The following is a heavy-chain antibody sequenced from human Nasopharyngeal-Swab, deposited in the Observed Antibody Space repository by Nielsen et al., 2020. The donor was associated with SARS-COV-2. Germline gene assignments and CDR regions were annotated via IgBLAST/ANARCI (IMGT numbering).Heavy chain of an antibody. CDR2: ISSSSSTI. D-gene: IGHD5-24*01. CDR3: ARVRRDGYNLHFDY. J-gene: IGHJ4*02. Sequence: VRQPPGKGLEWVSYISSSSSTIYYADSVKGRFTISRDNAKNSLYLQMNSLRAEDTAVYYCARVRRDGYNLHFDYWGQGTTVTVSS. V-gene: IGHV3-48*04.